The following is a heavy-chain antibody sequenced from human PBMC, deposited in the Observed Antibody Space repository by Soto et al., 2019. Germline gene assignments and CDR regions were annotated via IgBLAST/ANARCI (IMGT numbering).Heavy chain of an antibody. D-gene: IGHD3-10*01. J-gene: IGHJ4*01. CDR2: IKMDASEK. V-gene: IGHV3-7*01. Sequence: GGSLRLSGAACGFTFGSYGISWVRQAPWKGLEWLATIKMDASEKKYVDSVKGRFTMSRDNAKNSLYLQMDSLRAEDTAVYYFATDSGYGSGASVNQYLDYWGRGTLVTVCS. CDR3: ATDSGYGSGASVNQYLDY. CDR1: GFTFGSYG.